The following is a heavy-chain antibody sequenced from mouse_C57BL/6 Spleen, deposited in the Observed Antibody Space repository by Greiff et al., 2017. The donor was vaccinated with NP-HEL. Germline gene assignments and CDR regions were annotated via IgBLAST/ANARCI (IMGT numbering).Heavy chain of an antibody. CDR2: IYPSDSET. CDR3: ARELRRPYAMDY. V-gene: IGHV1-61*01. D-gene: IGHD2-12*01. J-gene: IGHJ4*01. Sequence: QQSCKASGYTFTSYWMDWVKQRPGQGLEWIGNIYPSDSETHYNQKFKDKATLTVDKSSSTAYMQLSSLTSEDSAVYYCARELRRPYAMDYWGQGTSVTVSS. CDR1: GYTFTSYW.